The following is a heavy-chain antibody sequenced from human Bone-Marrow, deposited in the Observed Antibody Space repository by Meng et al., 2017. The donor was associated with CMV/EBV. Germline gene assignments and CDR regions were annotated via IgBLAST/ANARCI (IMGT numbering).Heavy chain of an antibody. Sequence: SLKISCAASGFTFDDYAMHWVRQAPGKGLEWVSGISWNSGSIGYADSVKGRFTISRDNAKNSLYLQMNSLRAEDTALYYCAKGVYYYGMDVWGQGTTVTGSS. J-gene: IGHJ6*02. CDR3: AKGVYYYGMDV. V-gene: IGHV3-9*01. D-gene: IGHD3-10*01. CDR2: ISWNSGSI. CDR1: GFTFDDYA.